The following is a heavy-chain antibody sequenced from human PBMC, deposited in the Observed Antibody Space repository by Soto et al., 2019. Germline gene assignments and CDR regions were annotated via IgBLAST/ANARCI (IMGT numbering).Heavy chain of an antibody. D-gene: IGHD4-17*01. J-gene: IGHJ2*01. CDR1: GFTFSTSG. V-gene: IGHV3-23*04. Sequence: EVQLVESGGGLVKPGGSLRLSCAASGFTFSTSGMTWVRLAPGRGLDYVSAINPSGSRTYYADSVKGCFTISRDNSKNTLYLQMNSLRAEDTAIYYCAKTPRGGDYGDWYFDLWGRGTLVTVSS. CDR3: AKTPRGGDYGDWYFDL. CDR2: INPSGSRT.